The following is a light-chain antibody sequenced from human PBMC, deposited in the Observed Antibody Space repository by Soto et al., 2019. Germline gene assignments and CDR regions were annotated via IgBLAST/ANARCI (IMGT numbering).Light chain of an antibody. Sequence: DIQMTQSPSTLSASVGYRVTITCRASQNVSNWLAWYQQKPGKAPNLLIFKASASERGVPSRFSGSGSGTEFTLTISSLQPDDFATYYCQKYNSYPWTFGQGTKVDIK. J-gene: IGKJ1*01. CDR2: KAS. CDR1: QNVSNW. V-gene: IGKV1-5*03. CDR3: QKYNSYPWT.